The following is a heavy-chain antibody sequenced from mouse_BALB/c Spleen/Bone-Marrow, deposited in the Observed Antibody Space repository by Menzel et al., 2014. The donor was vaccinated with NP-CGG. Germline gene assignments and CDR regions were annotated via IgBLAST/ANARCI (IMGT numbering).Heavy chain of an antibody. D-gene: IGHD1-1*01. CDR3: AMYYYGSSLFAY. Sequence: LVESGAELVKPGASVKLSCTASGFNIKDTYMHWVKQRPEQGLEWIGRIDPANGNTKYDPKFQGKATITADTSSNTAYPQLSSLTSEDTAVYYCAMYYYGSSLFAYWGQGTLVTVSA. CDR1: GFNIKDTY. J-gene: IGHJ3*01. V-gene: IGHV14-3*02. CDR2: IDPANGNT.